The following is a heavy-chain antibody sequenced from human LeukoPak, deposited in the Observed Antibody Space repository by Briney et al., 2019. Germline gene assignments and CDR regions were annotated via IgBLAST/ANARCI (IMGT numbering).Heavy chain of an antibody. Sequence: GASVKVSCKASGYTFTSYGISWVRQAPGQGLEWMGWMSAYNGNTNYAQKLQGRVTMTTDTSTSTAYMELRSLRSDDTAVYYCARVRNYYGSGSYPTFDYWGQGTLVTVSS. V-gene: IGHV1-18*01. J-gene: IGHJ4*02. CDR1: GYTFTSYG. D-gene: IGHD3-10*01. CDR3: ARVRNYYGSGSYPTFDY. CDR2: MSAYNGNT.